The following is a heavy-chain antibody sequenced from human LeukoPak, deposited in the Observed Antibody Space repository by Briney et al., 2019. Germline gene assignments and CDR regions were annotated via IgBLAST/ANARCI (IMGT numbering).Heavy chain of an antibody. CDR1: GGSISSYY. D-gene: IGHD6-19*01. J-gene: IGHJ4*02. CDR3: ARDRAGSHDY. Sequence: SETLSLTCTVSGGSISSYYWSWIRQPPGEGLEWIGYIYYSGSTNYNPSLKSRVTIPVDTSKNQFSLKLSSVTAADTAVYCCARDRAGSHDYWGQGTLVTVSS. CDR2: IYYSGST. V-gene: IGHV4-59*01.